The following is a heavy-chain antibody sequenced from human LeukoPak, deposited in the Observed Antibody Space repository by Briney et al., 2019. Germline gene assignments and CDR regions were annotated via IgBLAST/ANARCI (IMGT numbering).Heavy chain of an antibody. CDR2: ITSSGDDI. V-gene: IGHV3-11*01. J-gene: IGHJ4*02. CDR1: GFTFSDYY. CDR3: ASDIVATSGDF. Sequence: GGSLRLSCAASGFTFSDYYMSWIRPAPGKGLEWVAYITSSGDDIYYADSVKGRFTISRDNAKNALFLRMSSLRVEDTATYYCASDIVATSGDFWGQGTLVSVSS. D-gene: IGHD5-12*01.